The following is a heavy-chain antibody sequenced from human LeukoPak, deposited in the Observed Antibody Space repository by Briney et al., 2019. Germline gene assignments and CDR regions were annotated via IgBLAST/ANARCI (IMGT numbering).Heavy chain of an antibody. Sequence: GGSLRLSCAASGFTFSSYSMTWVRQAPGKGLEWVSSISSSSSYIYYADSVKGRLTISRDNAKNSLYLQMNSLRAEDTAVYYCARAHNWKYGTFDYWGQGTLVTVSS. CDR1: GFTFSSYS. CDR2: ISSSSSYI. J-gene: IGHJ4*02. CDR3: ARAHNWKYGTFDY. D-gene: IGHD1-7*01. V-gene: IGHV3-21*01.